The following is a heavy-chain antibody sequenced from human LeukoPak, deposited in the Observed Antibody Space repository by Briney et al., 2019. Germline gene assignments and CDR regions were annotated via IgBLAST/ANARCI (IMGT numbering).Heavy chain of an antibody. Sequence: GGSLRLSCAASGFTLSSYEMNWARQAPGKGLEWVSYISRSGGTIYYADSVKGRFNISRDNAKNSLYLQMNSLRGEDAAVYYCVRRFDSWGQGTMVTVSS. V-gene: IGHV3-48*03. J-gene: IGHJ3*02. CDR2: ISRSGGTI. CDR1: GFTLSSYE. CDR3: VRRFDS.